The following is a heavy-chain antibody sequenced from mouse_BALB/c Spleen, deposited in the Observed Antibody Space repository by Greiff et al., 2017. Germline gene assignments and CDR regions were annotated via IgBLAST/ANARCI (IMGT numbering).Heavy chain of an antibody. V-gene: IGHV5-6-4*01. CDR2: ISSGGSYT. D-gene: IGHD1-1*01. J-gene: IGHJ2*01. CDR1: GFTFSSYT. Sequence: EVKLMESGGGLVKPGGSLKLSCAASGFTFSSYTMSWVRQTPEKRLEWVATISSGGSYTYYPDSVKGRFTISRDNAKNTLYLQMSSLKSEDTAMYYCTRDGDYYGSSYDYWGQGTTLTVSS. CDR3: TRDGDYYGSSYDY.